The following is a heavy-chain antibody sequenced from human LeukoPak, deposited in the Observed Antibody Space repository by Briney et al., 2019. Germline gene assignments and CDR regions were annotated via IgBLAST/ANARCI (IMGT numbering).Heavy chain of an antibody. CDR3: ARDSYDFPYYYMDV. CDR1: GFTFSYYW. CDR2: IKQDGSEK. Sequence: GGSLRLSCAASGFTFSYYWMSWVRQAPGKGLEWVANIKQDGSEKYYVDSVKGRFTISRGNAKNSLYLQMNSLRAEDTAVYYCARDSYDFPYYYMDVWGKGTTVTVSS. D-gene: IGHD3-3*01. J-gene: IGHJ6*03. V-gene: IGHV3-7*01.